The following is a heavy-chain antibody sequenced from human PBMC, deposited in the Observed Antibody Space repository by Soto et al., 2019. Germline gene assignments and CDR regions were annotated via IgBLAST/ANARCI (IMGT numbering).Heavy chain of an antibody. CDR3: ARERAVTVHWYFDL. V-gene: IGHV4-31*03. CDR2: IYYSGST. J-gene: IGHJ2*01. Sequence: QVQLQESGPGLVKPSQTLSLTCTVSGGSISSGGYYWSWIRQHPGKGLEWIGYIYYSGSTYYNPSLKSRVTIPVDTSKNQFSLKLSSVTAADTAVYYCARERAVTVHWYFDLWGRGTLVTVSS. D-gene: IGHD4-17*01. CDR1: GGSISSGGYY.